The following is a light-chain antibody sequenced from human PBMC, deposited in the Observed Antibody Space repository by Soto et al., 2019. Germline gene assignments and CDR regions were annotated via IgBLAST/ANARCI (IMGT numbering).Light chain of an antibody. V-gene: IGLV2-14*01. J-gene: IGLJ2*01. CDR3: SSYTDSRTYVI. CDR1: SSDIGDYND. Sequence: QSALTQPASVPGSPGQSITISCTGTSSDIGDYNDVSWYQQQPGKAPKLVIYEVSNRPSGVSNRFSGSKSGNTASLTISGLQAEDQADYYCSSYTDSRTYVIFGGGTKLTVL. CDR2: EVS.